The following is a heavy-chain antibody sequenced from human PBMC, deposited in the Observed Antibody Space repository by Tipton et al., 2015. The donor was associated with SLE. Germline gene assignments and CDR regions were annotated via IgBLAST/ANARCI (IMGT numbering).Heavy chain of an antibody. CDR3: ARTALGRAFDI. J-gene: IGHJ3*02. CDR1: GGSISSHY. Sequence: LSLTCTVSGGSISSHYWSWIRQAPGKGLEWVSYISSSSITIDYADSVKGRFTISRDDAKNSLYLQMNSLRAEDTAVYYCARTALGRAFDIWGQGTMVTVSS. V-gene: IGHV3-11*04. D-gene: IGHD7-27*01. CDR2: ISSSSITI.